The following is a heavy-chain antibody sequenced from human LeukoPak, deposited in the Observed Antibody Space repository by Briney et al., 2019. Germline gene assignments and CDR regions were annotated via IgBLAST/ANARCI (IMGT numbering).Heavy chain of an antibody. V-gene: IGHV4-4*07. CDR3: ARGPLAFRRVAGIFS. Sequence: SETLSLTCTVSGGSISSYYWSWIRQPAGKGLEWIGRIYTSGSTNYNPSLKSRVTMSVDTSKNQFSLKLSSVTAADTALYFCARGPLAFRRVAGIFSWGRGTQVTVSS. CDR2: IYTSGST. D-gene: IGHD6-19*01. CDR1: GGSISSYY. J-gene: IGHJ5*02.